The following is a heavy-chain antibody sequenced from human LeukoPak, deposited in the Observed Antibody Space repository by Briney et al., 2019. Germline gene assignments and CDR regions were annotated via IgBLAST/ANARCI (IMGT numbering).Heavy chain of an antibody. CDR1: RFTFSSYD. Sequence: PGGSLRLSCAASRFTFSSYDMYWVRQAPGKGLEWVSYISSGSSSTRYYADSVKGRFTISRDNAKNSLYLQMNSLRDEETAVYYCAGGAPVYSSGWYGSRFDYWGQGTLVTVSS. J-gene: IGHJ4*02. D-gene: IGHD6-19*01. CDR3: AGGAPVYSSGWYGSRFDY. V-gene: IGHV3-48*02. CDR2: ISSGSSSTR.